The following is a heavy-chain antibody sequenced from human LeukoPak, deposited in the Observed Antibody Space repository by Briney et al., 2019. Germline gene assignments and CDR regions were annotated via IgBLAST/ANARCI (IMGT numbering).Heavy chain of an antibody. CDR3: ARDLGPSSGYYDYYYGMDV. D-gene: IGHD3-22*01. CDR2: TSAYNGNT. J-gene: IGHJ6*02. Sequence: ASVKVSCKASGYTFTSYGISWVRQAPGQGLEWMGWTSAYNGNTNYAQKLQGRVTMTTDTSTSTAYMELRSLRSDDTAVYYCARDLGPSSGYYDYYYGMDVWGQGTTVTVSS. V-gene: IGHV1-18*01. CDR1: GYTFTSYG.